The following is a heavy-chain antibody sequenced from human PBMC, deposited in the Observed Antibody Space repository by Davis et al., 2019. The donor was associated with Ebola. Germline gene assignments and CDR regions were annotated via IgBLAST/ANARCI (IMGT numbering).Heavy chain of an antibody. D-gene: IGHD3-10*01. Sequence: PSETLSLTCTVSGVSISRHYWSWIRQPPGKGLEWIGSIHYSGSTSYNPSLKSRVTISVDTSKNQFSLKLSSLSAADTAVYYCSERGSSVWGQGALVTVSS. CDR2: IHYSGST. V-gene: IGHV4-59*11. J-gene: IGHJ4*02. CDR3: SERGSSV. CDR1: GVSISRHY.